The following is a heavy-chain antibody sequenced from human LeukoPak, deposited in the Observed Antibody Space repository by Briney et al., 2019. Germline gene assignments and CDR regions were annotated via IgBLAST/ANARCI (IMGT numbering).Heavy chain of an antibody. CDR3: ARKYHYDSSGYYWAFGY. CDR2: INPNSGCT. D-gene: IGHD3-22*01. V-gene: IGHV1-2*02. CDR1: GYTFTDYY. J-gene: IGHJ4*02. Sequence: ASVKVSCKASGYTFTDYYMHWVRQGPGQGLEWMGWINPNSGCTIYAQKFEGRVTMTRDTSISTAYMELSRLRSDDTAVYYCARKYHYDSSGYYWAFGYWGQGTLVTVSS.